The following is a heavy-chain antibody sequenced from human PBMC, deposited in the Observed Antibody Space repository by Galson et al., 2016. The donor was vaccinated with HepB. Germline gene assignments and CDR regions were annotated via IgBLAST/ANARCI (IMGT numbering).Heavy chain of an antibody. CDR2: ISYSGST. J-gene: IGHJ4*02. D-gene: IGHD1-1*01. CDR1: GGSISSYY. Sequence: SETLSLTCTVSGGSISSYYWSWIRQPPGKGLEWIGYISYSGSTNYNPSLKSRVTISVDTVKSHVSLKLSSVTAADTAVYYCAGAPWTPVGFDYWGQGTLVTVSS. V-gene: IGHV4-59*08. CDR3: AGAPWTPVGFDY.